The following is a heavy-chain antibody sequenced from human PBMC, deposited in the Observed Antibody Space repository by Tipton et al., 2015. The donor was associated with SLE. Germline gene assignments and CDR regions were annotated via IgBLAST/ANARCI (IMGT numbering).Heavy chain of an antibody. D-gene: IGHD4-11*01. CDR1: GSSFSDYT. Sequence: QSGAEVKKPGSSVKVSCRASGSSFSDYTISWVRQAPGQGLEWMGRIILILGETNYAQKFQGRVTISADKSTSTTYMELSSLGSEDTALYYCAAYINYPAYWGQGTLVTVSS. J-gene: IGHJ4*02. CDR2: IILILGET. V-gene: IGHV1-69*02. CDR3: AAYINYPAY.